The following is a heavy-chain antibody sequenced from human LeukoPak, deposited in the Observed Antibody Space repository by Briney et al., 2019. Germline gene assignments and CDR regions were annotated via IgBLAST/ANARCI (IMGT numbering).Heavy chain of an antibody. Sequence: GGPLKFSFEAPESALSSHWMPWSRQVPGRGPEWVANVNRDGSETYYLDSVKGRFTISKDNAKNSLYLQMNSLRAEDTALYHCARNNGMDVWGQGTTVIVSS. CDR2: VNRDGSET. V-gene: IGHV3-7*03. J-gene: IGHJ6*02. CDR1: ESALSSHW. CDR3: ARNNGMDV.